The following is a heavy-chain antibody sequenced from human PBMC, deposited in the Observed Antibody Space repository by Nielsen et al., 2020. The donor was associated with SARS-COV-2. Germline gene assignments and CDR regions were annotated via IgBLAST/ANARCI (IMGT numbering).Heavy chain of an antibody. CDR3: ARAIVVVRGVIITQYHYYFDY. Sequence: RQAPGKGLEWIGYIYHSGSTYYNPSLKSRVTISVDRSKNQFSLKLSSVTAADTAVYYCARAIVVVRGVIITQYHYYFDYWGQGTLVTVSS. CDR2: IYHSGST. D-gene: IGHD3-10*01. J-gene: IGHJ4*02. V-gene: IGHV4-30-2*01.